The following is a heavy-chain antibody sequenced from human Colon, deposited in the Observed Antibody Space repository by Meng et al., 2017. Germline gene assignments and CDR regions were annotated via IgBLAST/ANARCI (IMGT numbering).Heavy chain of an antibody. Sequence: SETLSLTCTVSGGSISSGSYYWSWIRQPAGKGLEWIGRIYTSGSTNYNPSLKSRVTISVDTSKNQFSLKLSSVTAADTAVYYCARERWELQSSDYYFDYWGQGTRVT. CDR3: ARERWELQSSDYYFDY. CDR1: GGSISSGSYY. CDR2: IYTSGST. V-gene: IGHV4-61*02. D-gene: IGHD1-26*01. J-gene: IGHJ4*02.